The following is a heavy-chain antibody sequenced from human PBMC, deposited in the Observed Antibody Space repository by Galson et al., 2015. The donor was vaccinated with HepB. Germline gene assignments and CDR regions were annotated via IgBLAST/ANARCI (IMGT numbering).Heavy chain of an antibody. CDR3: ARTYQLLPGWFDP. D-gene: IGHD2-2*01. J-gene: IGHJ5*02. CDR1: GGSISSSSYY. CDR2: IYYSGST. Sequence: SETLSLTCTVSGGSISSSSYYWGWIRQPPGKGLEWIGSIYYSGSTYYNPSLKSRVTISVDTSKNQFSLKLSSVTAADTAVYYCARTYQLLPGWFDPWGQGTLVTVSS. V-gene: IGHV4-39*01.